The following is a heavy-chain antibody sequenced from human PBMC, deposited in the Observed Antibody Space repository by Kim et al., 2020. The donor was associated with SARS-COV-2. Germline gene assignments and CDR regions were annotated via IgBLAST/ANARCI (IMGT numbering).Heavy chain of an antibody. Sequence: GGSLRLSCAASGFTFSSYAMSWVRQAPGKGLEWVSVIYSGGSSTYYADSVKGRFTISRDNSKNTLYLQMNSLRAEDTAVYYCAKGGYSSSWYAFDIWGQGTMVTVSS. D-gene: IGHD6-13*01. CDR1: GFTFSSYA. CDR2: IYSGGSST. CDR3: AKGGYSSSWYAFDI. J-gene: IGHJ3*02. V-gene: IGHV3-23*03.